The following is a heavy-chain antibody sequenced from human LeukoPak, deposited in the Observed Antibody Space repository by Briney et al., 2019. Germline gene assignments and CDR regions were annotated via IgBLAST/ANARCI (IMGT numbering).Heavy chain of an antibody. J-gene: IGHJ4*02. D-gene: IGHD1-14*01. CDR2: ISFDGNNK. CDR3: AKNRLSPRLPGNDY. CDR1: GFTFSSHT. Sequence: PGGSLRLSCAASGFTFSSHTMHWVRQAPGKGLEWVAVISFDGNNKYYADSVKGRFTISRDNSKNTLYLQKNSLRAEDTAVYYCAKNRLSPRLPGNDYWGQGTLVTVSS. V-gene: IGHV3-30-3*02.